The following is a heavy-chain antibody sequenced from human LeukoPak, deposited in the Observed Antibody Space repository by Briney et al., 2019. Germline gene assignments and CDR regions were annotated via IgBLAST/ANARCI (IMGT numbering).Heavy chain of an antibody. V-gene: IGHV3-66*01. CDR2: IYSGGST. D-gene: IGHD3-3*01. CDR3: ARVLEGLPYYYYYYMDV. J-gene: IGHJ6*03. Sequence: PGGSLRLSCAASGFTVSSNYMSWVRQVPGKGLEWVSVIYSGGSTYYADSVKGRFTISTDSSKNTLYLQMNSLRAEDTAVFNCARVLEGLPYYYYYYMDVWGKGTTVTISS. CDR1: GFTVSSNY.